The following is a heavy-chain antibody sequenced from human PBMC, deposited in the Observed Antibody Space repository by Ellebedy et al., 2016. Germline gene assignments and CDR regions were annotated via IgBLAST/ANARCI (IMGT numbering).Heavy chain of an antibody. V-gene: IGHV3-23*01. CDR2: ISGGGYTT. Sequence: GESLKISXTASELNLGNYFMSWVRQAPGKGLEWVSTISGGGYTTYFADSVKGRFTVSRDNSKNMVYLQMNSLGTEDTALYYCRQGHYFDQWGQGALVTVSS. CDR1: ELNLGNYF. CDR3: RQGHYFDQ. J-gene: IGHJ4*02.